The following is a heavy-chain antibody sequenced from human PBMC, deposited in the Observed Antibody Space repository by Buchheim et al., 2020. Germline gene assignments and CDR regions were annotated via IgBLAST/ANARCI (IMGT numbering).Heavy chain of an antibody. D-gene: IGHD3-3*01. Sequence: QVQLVESGGGVVQPGRSLRLSCAASGFTFSSYAMHWVRQAPGKGLEWVAVISYDGSNKYYADSVKGRFTISRDNSKNTLYFQMNSMCAEDTAVYYCARAAIFGVVTVDYFGMDVWGQGTT. J-gene: IGHJ6*02. CDR1: GFTFSSYA. V-gene: IGHV3-30*14. CDR3: ARAAIFGVVTVDYFGMDV. CDR2: ISYDGSNK.